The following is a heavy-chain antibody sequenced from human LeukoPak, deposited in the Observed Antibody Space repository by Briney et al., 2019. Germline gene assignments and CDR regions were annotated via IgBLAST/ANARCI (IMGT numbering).Heavy chain of an antibody. J-gene: IGHJ5*02. CDR1: GGSISSSSYY. CDR3: ARHKFGWFDP. V-gene: IGHV4-39*01. Sequence: SETLSLTCTVSGGSISSSSYYWGWIRQPPGKGLEWIGSIYYSGSTYYNPSLKGRVTISVDTSKNQFSLKLSSVTATDTAVYYCARHKFGWFDPWGQGTLVTVSS. D-gene: IGHD3-10*01. CDR2: IYYSGST.